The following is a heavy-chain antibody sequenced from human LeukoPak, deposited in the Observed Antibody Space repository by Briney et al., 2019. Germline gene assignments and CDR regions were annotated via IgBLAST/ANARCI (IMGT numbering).Heavy chain of an antibody. CDR3: AKAFTRPNWNDVPPFDY. D-gene: IGHD1-1*01. V-gene: IGHV3-30*02. CDR1: GFTFSSYG. CDR2: IRYDGSNK. Sequence: GGSLRLSCAASGFTFSSYGMHWVRQAPGKGLEWVAFIRYDGSNKYYADSVKGRFTISRDNSKNTLYLQMNSLRAEDTAVYYCAKAFTRPNWNDVPPFDYWGQGTLVTVSS. J-gene: IGHJ4*02.